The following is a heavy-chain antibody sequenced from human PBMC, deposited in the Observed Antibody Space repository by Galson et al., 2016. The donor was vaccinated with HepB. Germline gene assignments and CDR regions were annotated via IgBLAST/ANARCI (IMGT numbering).Heavy chain of an antibody. CDR2: IYYSGST. CDR3: ARDRGSAAGFDY. V-gene: IGHV4-59*01. D-gene: IGHD6-13*01. J-gene: IGHJ4*02. CDR1: GGSISNYY. Sequence: SETLSLTCTVSGGSISNYYWSWIRQPPGKGLEWIAYIYYSGSTNQNPSLKSRVTISADTSKNQFSLQLRSVTAADTAVYYCARDRGSAAGFDYWGQGTLVTVSS.